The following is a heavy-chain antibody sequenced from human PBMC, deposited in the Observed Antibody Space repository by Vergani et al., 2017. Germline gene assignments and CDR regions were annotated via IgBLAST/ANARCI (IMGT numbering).Heavy chain of an antibody. D-gene: IGHD5-12*01. CDR3: AREKPSGYGNNFDY. CDR2: IYYSGST. V-gene: IGHV4-59*01. J-gene: IGHJ4*02. CDR1: GGSISSYY. Sequence: QVQLQQWGAGLLKPSETLSLTCTVSGGSISSYYWSWIRQPPGKGLEWIGYIYYSGSTNYNPSLKSRVTISVDTSKNQFSLKLSSVTAADTAAYYCAREKPSGYGNNFDYWGQGTLVTVSS.